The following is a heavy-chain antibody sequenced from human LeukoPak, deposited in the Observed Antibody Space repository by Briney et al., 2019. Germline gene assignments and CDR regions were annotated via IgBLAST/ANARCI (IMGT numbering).Heavy chain of an antibody. D-gene: IGHD1-26*01. CDR3: AKDKVPDGKWDIDY. J-gene: IGHJ4*02. V-gene: IGHV3-23*01. Sequence: GGSLRLSCAASGFTFSDYSMSWVRQAPGKGLEWVSAISGSGGSTYYADSVKGRFTISRDNSKNTVFLQMNSLRVEDTAVYYCAKDKVPDGKWDIDYWGQGTLVTVSS. CDR2: ISGSGGST. CDR1: GFTFSDYS.